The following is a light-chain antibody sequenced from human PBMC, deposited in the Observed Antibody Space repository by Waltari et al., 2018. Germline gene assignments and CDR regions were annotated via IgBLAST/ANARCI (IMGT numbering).Light chain of an antibody. CDR2: EVS. Sequence: DIVMTQTPLSLSVIPGQPASISCKSSQSLLHHDGKTYSYCYLQRPGQSPQLLIYEVSRRFSGVPDRFSGSGSGTDFTLKISRVEADDVGVYFCMQGKDLPLTFGGGTKVDI. CDR3: MQGKDLPLT. J-gene: IGKJ4*01. CDR1: QSLLHHDGKTY. V-gene: IGKV2-29*02.